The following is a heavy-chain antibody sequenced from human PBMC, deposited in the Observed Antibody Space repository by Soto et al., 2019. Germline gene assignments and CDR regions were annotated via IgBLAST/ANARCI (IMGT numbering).Heavy chain of an antibody. J-gene: IGHJ4*02. CDR2: IKHDGSET. V-gene: IGHV3-7*03. CDR3: ARDFATHCSGSTCYPYAY. Sequence: GGSLRLSCAASGFTFNTFWMSWVRQSPGKGLEWVANIKHDGSETYYVDSVKGRFTISRDNAKNSLFLQMNTLRTEDTAVYYCARDFATHCSGSTCYPYAYWGQGALVTVS. CDR1: GFTFNTFW. D-gene: IGHD2-15*01.